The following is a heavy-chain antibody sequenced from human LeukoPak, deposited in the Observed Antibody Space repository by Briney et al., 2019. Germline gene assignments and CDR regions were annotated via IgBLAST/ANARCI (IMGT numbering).Heavy chain of an antibody. V-gene: IGHV3-21*01. J-gene: IGHJ6*02. D-gene: IGHD2-21*02. CDR2: ISSSSSYI. CDR3: ARETCGGDCSTYGMDV. Sequence: GGSLRLSCAASGFTFSSYSMNWVRHAPGKGLECVSSISSSSSYIYYADSVKGRFTISRDNAKNSLYLQMNSLRAEDTAVYYCARETCGGDCSTYGMDVWGQGTTVTVSS. CDR1: GFTFSSYS.